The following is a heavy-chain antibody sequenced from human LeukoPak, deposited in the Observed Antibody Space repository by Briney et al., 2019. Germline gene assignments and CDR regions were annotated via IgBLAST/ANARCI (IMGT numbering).Heavy chain of an antibody. CDR1: GFTVSSNY. CDR2: MSSTSSYM. D-gene: IGHD3-22*01. V-gene: IGHV3-21*01. CDR3: ARGEYYYDSSDYYWD. Sequence: GGSLRLSCAASGFTVSSNYMNWVRQAPGKGLEWVSSMSSTSSYMYYADSVKGRFTISRDNAKSLLYLQMNNLRAEDTAVYYCARGEYYYDSSDYYWDWGQGTLVTVS. J-gene: IGHJ4*02.